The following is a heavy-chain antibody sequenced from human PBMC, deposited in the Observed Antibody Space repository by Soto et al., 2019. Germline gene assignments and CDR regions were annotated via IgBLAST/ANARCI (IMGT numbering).Heavy chain of an antibody. J-gene: IGHJ6*02. Sequence: ASVKVSCKASGYTFTGYYLHWVRQAPGQGLEWMGWIDPNSGGTNYAQKFQGRVTMTRDTSISTAYMELTRLTSDDTAVYYCARDKGVVVAAMFGMDVWGQGTTVTVSS. CDR2: IDPNSGGT. D-gene: IGHD2-15*01. V-gene: IGHV1-2*02. CDR1: GYTFTGYY. CDR3: ARDKGVVVAAMFGMDV.